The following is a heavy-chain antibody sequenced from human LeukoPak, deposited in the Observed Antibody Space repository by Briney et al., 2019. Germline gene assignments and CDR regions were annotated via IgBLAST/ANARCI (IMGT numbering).Heavy chain of an antibody. CDR3: AGHHPRNTVDF. J-gene: IGHJ4*02. D-gene: IGHD2-8*02. CDR1: GGSISSYY. CDR2: ISDIGSI. Sequence: PSETLSLTCTVSGGSISSYYWGWIRQPPGKGLEWIAYISDIGSINYNPSLKSRVTISLDTSKNQFSLKLSFVTAADTAVYYCAGHHPRNTVDFWGQGTLVTVSS. V-gene: IGHV4-59*08.